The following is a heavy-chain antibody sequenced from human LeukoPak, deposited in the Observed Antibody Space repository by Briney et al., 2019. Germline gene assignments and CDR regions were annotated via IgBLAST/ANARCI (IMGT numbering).Heavy chain of an antibody. CDR3: AKESGKFDY. CDR2: ISADGGST. J-gene: IGHJ4*02. CDR1: GLNFDDSA. V-gene: IGHV3-43*02. Sequence: GGSLRLPCVASGLNFDDSAMHWVRQAPGKGLEWVYPISADGGSTFSADSVKGRFSISRDNSKNSLYLQMNSLRSEDTAMYYCAKESGKFDYWGQGTLVAVSS.